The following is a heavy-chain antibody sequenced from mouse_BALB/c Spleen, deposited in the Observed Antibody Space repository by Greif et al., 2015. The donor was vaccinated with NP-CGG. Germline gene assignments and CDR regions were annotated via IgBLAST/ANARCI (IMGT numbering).Heavy chain of an antibody. D-gene: IGHD3-2*01. J-gene: IGHJ3*01. V-gene: IGHV1-5*01. CDR2: IYPGNSDT. CDR1: GYSFTSYW. Sequence: EVKLVESGTVLARPGASVKMSCKASGYSFTSYWMHWVKQRPGQGLEWIGVIYPGNSDTSYDQKFKGKAKLTAVTSASTAYMELSSLTNEDSAVYYCTRVRQRGSAWFAYWGQGTLVTVSA. CDR3: TRVRQRGSAWFAY.